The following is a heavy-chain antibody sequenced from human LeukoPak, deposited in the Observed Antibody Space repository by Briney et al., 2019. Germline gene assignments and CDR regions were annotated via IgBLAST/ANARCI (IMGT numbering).Heavy chain of an antibody. CDR1: GFTFSNNW. CDR2: IKKDGSEK. V-gene: IGHV3-7*03. D-gene: IGHD2-2*01. CDR3: AKGRPDCSSTSCPLDY. J-gene: IGHJ4*02. Sequence: PGGSLRLSCAASGFTFSNNWMSWVRQAPGKGLECVANIKKDGSEKYYINSVKGRFTISRDNSKNTLYLQMNSLRAEDTAVYYCAKGRPDCSSTSCPLDYWGQGTLVTVSS.